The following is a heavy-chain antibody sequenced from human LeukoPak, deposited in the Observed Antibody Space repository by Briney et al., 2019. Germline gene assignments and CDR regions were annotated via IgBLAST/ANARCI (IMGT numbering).Heavy chain of an antibody. D-gene: IGHD4-11*01. J-gene: IGHJ4*02. Sequence: TPSETLSLTCTVSGGSVSSGTYYWSWIRQPPGKGLEWIGYIYYSGSTNYNPSLKSRVTISVDTSKNQFSLKLNSVTAADTAVYYCARDRVRGNSNPFFDYWGQGTLVTVSS. CDR2: IYYSGST. CDR3: ARDRVRGNSNPFFDY. CDR1: GGSVSSGTYY. V-gene: IGHV4-61*01.